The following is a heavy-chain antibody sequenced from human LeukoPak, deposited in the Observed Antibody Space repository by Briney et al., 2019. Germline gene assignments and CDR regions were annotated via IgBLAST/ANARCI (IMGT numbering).Heavy chain of an antibody. V-gene: IGHV3-23*01. J-gene: IGHJ4*02. D-gene: IGHD3-16*01. CDR2: FSDSGGRT. CDR3: AKSGGEQWNF. Sequence: GGSLRLSCAASGFTFSNYAMSWVRQAPGKGLEWVSGFSDSGGRTYYADSVKGRFTISRDNSKNTLYLHMDSLRVEDTAVYYCAKSGGEQWNFWGQGTLVTVSS. CDR1: GFTFSNYA.